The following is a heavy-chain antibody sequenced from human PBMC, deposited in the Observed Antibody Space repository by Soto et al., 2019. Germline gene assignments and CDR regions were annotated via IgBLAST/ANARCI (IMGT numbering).Heavy chain of an antibody. Sequence: SETLSLTCTVSGASIGSSYWSWIRQPPGKGLEWMGYIFYSGSTNYSPSLNSRVSITVDTSKNQFSLKLSSVTAADTAVYYCARDPLRLYGMDVWGQGTTVTVSS. J-gene: IGHJ6*02. CDR3: ARDPLRLYGMDV. CDR1: GASIGSSY. V-gene: IGHV4-59*01. CDR2: IFYSGST. D-gene: IGHD4-17*01.